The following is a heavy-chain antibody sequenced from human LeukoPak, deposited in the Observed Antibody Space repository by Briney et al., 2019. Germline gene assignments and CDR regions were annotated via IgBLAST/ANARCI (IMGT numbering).Heavy chain of an antibody. V-gene: IGHV4-34*01. CDR3: ARVGATVVSKYYFDY. Sequence: SETLSLTCAVYGGSFSGYYWNWVRQPPGKGLEWIGEINHSGSTNCNPSLKSRVTISVDTSKNQFSLRLSSVTAADTAVYYCARVGATVVSKYYFDYWGQGTLVTVSS. D-gene: IGHD4-23*01. CDR2: INHSGST. CDR1: GGSFSGYY. J-gene: IGHJ4*02.